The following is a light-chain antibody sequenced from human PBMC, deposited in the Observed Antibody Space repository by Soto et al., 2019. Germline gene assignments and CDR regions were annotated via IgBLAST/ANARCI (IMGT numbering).Light chain of an antibody. CDR2: DAS. CDR3: QQYNSYSPFT. Sequence: DIPMTQSPSTLSASVGDRVTITCRASQSISSWLAWYQQKPGKAPKLLIYDASSLESGVPSRFSGSGSGTEFTLTISSLQPDDFATYYCQQYNSYSPFTFGQGTKVEIK. J-gene: IGKJ2*01. V-gene: IGKV1-5*01. CDR1: QSISSW.